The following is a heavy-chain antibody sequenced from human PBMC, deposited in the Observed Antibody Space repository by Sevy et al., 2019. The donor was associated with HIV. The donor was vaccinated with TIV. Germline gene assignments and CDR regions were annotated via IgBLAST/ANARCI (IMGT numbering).Heavy chain of an antibody. V-gene: IGHV3-49*03. CDR3: TRGYYGSGKDY. J-gene: IGHJ4*02. Sequence: GGSLRLSCTASGFTFGDYAMSWFRQAPGKGLEWVGFIRSKAYGGTTEYAASVKGRFTISRDDSKSIAYLQMNSLNTEDTAVYYCTRGYYGSGKDYWGQGTLVTVSS. CDR2: IRSKAYGGTT. CDR1: GFTFGDYA. D-gene: IGHD3-10*01.